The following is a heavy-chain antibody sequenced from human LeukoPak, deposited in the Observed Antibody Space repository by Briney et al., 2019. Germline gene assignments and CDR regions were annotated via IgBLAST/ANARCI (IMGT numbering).Heavy chain of an antibody. Sequence: GGSLRLPCAASGLTFRNYAMTWVRQAPGKGLDWVSTISGDGTETFYADSVRGRYTISRDNSKNTLYLQMSSLRAGDTAVYYCAKGGHYSFFDYWGQGTLVTVSS. D-gene: IGHD3-10*01. CDR2: ISGDGTET. CDR1: GLTFRNYA. CDR3: AKGGHYSFFDY. J-gene: IGHJ4*02. V-gene: IGHV3-23*01.